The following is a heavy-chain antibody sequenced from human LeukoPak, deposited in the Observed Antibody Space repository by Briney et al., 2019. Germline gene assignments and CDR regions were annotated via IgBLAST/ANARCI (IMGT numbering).Heavy chain of an antibody. V-gene: IGHV6-1*01. CDR3: ARVPGIAAAGDRYFDY. D-gene: IGHD6-13*01. Sequence: PSQTLSLTCAIFGDSVSSNSAAWEWIRQSPSRGLEWLRRTYYRSRWYNEYALSVKSRITIIPDTSKNHFYLQLNSVTPEDTAVYYCARVPGIAAAGDRYFDYWGQGTLVTVSS. J-gene: IGHJ4*02. CDR2: TYYRSRWYN. CDR1: GDSVSSNSAA.